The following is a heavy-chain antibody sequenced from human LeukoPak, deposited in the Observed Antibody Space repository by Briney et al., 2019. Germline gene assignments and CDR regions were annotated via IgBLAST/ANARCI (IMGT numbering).Heavy chain of an antibody. CDR2: ISSSSSTI. V-gene: IGHV3-48*01. CDR1: GFTFSSYS. D-gene: IGHD3-9*01. J-gene: IGHJ4*02. CDR3: ARDLGGPSIDWLSFPYYFDY. Sequence: PGGSLRLSCAASGFTFSSYSMNWVRQAPGKGLEWVSYISSSSSTIYYADSVKGRFTISRDNAKNSLYLQMNSLRAEDTAVYYCARDLGGPSIDWLSFPYYFDYWGQGTLVTVSS.